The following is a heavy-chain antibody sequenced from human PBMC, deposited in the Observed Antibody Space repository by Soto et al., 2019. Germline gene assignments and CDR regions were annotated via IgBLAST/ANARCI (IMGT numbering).Heavy chain of an antibody. CDR3: ATRSGGGGAFDF. J-gene: IGHJ3*01. V-gene: IGHV3-48*03. Sequence: LRLSCAASGLPVTNYEMHWVRQAPGKGLEWVSYIGRSGTTTYYADSLKGRFTISRDNAKNSLYPQMNSLRAEDTAVYYCATRSGGGGAFDFWGQGTMVTVSS. CDR1: GLPVTNYE. CDR2: IGRSGTTT. D-gene: IGHD3-10*01.